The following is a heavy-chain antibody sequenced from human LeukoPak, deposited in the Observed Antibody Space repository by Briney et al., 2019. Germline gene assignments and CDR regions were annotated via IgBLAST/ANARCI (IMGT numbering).Heavy chain of an antibody. J-gene: IGHJ4*02. V-gene: IGHV3-48*03. CDR3: ARDRLRYCSSTSCYADY. D-gene: IGHD2-2*01. CDR2: ISSSGSTI. Sequence: GGSLRLSCAASGFTFSSYEMNWVRQAPEKGLEWVSYISSSGSTIYYADSVKGRFTISRDNAKNSLYLQMNSLRAEDTAVYYCARDRLRYCSSTSCYADYWGQGTLVTVSS. CDR1: GFTFSSYE.